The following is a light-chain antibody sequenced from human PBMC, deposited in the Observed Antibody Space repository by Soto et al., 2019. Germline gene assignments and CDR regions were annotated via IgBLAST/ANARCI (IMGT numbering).Light chain of an antibody. Sequence: DIQMTQSPSTLSASVGDRVTITSRASQSISNWLAWYQQKPGKAPNLLIYDASNLESVVPSRFSGSGSGTKFTLTISSLQPDDFATYYCQQYNSYSYTFGQGTKLEIK. V-gene: IGKV1-5*01. CDR3: QQYNSYSYT. J-gene: IGKJ2*01. CDR1: QSISNW. CDR2: DAS.